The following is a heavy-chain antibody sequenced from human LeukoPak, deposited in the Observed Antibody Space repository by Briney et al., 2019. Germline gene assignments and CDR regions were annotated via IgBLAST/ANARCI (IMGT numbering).Heavy chain of an antibody. J-gene: IGHJ3*02. CDR2: IIHLFGTA. CDR1: GGTFSSYP. D-gene: IGHD5-24*01. CDR3: AREGEDGYNRGRGAFNI. Sequence: SVKVSCKASGGTFSSYPISWVRQAPGQGLEWMGGIIHLFGTANYAQKFQGRVTITTDESTSTAYMALSSLRSEDTAVYYCAREGEDGYNRGRGAFNIWGQGTMVTVSS. V-gene: IGHV1-69*05.